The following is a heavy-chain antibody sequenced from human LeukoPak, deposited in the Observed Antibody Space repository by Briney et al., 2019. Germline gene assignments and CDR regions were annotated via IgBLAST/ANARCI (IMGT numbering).Heavy chain of an antibody. CDR1: GFTFDDYA. D-gene: IGHD6-13*01. J-gene: IGHJ4*02. CDR2: ISWNSGSI. Sequence: GGSLRLSCAASGFTFDDYAMHWVRQAPGKGLEWVSGISWNSGSIGYADSVKGRFTISRDNAKNSLYLQMNSLRAEDTALYYCAKVITRYSSSQFDYWGQGTLVTVSS. CDR3: AKVITRYSSSQFDY. V-gene: IGHV3-9*01.